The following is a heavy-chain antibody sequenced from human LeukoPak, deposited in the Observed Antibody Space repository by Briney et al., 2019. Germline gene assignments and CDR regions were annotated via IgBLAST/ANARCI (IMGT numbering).Heavy chain of an antibody. Sequence: GGSLRLSCAASGFTFSTYEMNWVRQAPGKGLEWVSYISSASSNIYYADPVKGRFTISRDNAKNSLYLQMNSLRDEDTAVYYCARDRTVRAVPYYFDSWGQGTLVTVSS. J-gene: IGHJ4*02. CDR2: ISSASSNI. CDR3: ARDRTVRAVPYYFDS. CDR1: GFTFSTYE. D-gene: IGHD3-10*01. V-gene: IGHV3-48*02.